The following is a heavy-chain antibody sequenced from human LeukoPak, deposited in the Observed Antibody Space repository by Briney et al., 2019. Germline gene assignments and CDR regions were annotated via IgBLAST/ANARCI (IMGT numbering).Heavy chain of an antibody. CDR3: ARAPAEIGGYYPEYFRH. CDR2: IKSDGST. Sequence: AGGSLRLSCAASGFTFSRYWMHWVRQAPGKGLVWVSRIKSDGSTNYADSVRGRSTISRDNAKNTVSLQMNSLRAEDTGVYYCARAPAEIGGYYPEYFRHWGQGTLVTVSS. V-gene: IGHV3-74*01. CDR1: GFTFSRYW. D-gene: IGHD3-22*01. J-gene: IGHJ1*01.